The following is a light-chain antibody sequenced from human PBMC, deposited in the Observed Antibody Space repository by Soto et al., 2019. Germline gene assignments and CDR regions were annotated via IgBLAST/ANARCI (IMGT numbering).Light chain of an antibody. J-gene: IGLJ1*01. CDR3: SSYTSSSILV. V-gene: IGLV2-14*01. CDR1: SSDVGGYNY. CDR2: EVS. Sequence: QPVLTQPASVSGSPGQSITISCTGTSSDVGGYNYVSWYQQHPGKAPKLMIYEVSNRPSGVSNRFSASKSGNTASLTISGLQAEDEADYYCSSYTSSSILVFGTGTKLTVL.